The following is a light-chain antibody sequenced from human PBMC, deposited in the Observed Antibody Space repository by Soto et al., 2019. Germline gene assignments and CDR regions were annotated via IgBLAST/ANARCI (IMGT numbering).Light chain of an antibody. CDR1: RSLLHRNGRSY. CDR2: LGS. J-gene: IGKJ3*01. V-gene: IGKV2-28*01. Sequence: DIMMTQSPLSLPVTPGEPASISCRSSRSLLHRNGRSYLNWYLQKPGQSPQLLIYLGSNRASGVPDRFSGSGSGTDFTLKISRVEPEDVGVYYCMQALQTPRTFGPGTKVDIK. CDR3: MQALQTPRT.